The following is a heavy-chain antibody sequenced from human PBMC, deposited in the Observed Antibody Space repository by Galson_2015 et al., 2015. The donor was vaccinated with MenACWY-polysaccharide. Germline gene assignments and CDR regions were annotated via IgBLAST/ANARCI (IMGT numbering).Heavy chain of an antibody. D-gene: IGHD1-26*01. CDR1: GYTFTGYY. J-gene: IGHJ4*01. V-gene: IGHV1-2*02. CDR2: IIPNSGGT. Sequence: SVKVSCKASGYTFTGYYLHWVRQASGQGLEWMGWIIPNSGGTKFAQKFQGRVTMTRDTSVSTIYMELRRLTSDDTAIYDCAREESGSYDRYWGHGTLVTVSS. CDR3: AREESGSYDRY.